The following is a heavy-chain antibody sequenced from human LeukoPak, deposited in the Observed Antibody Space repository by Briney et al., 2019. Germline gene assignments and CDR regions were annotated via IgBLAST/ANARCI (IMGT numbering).Heavy chain of an antibody. CDR2: INQEGREK. CDR3: ARDPSLVAPPY. Sequence: GGSLRLSCAASRFTFSIYWMSWVRQATGKGLEWVANINQEGREKYYGDCVKGRFIISRENAKNSLYLQMNSLTPDDTAVYFCARDPSLVAPPYWGQGTLVTVSS. D-gene: IGHD2-8*02. V-gene: IGHV3-7*01. J-gene: IGHJ4*02. CDR1: RFTFSIYW.